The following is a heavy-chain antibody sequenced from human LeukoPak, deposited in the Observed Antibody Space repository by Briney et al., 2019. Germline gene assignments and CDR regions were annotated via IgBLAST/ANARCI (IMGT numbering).Heavy chain of an antibody. Sequence: PSETLSLTCTVSGGSISSYYWSWIRQPPGKGLEWIGYIYYSGSTNYNLSLKSRVTISVDTSKNQFSLKLSSVTAADTAVYYCARGPWGSGSYYRPNGRFDPWGQGTLVTVSS. CDR2: IYYSGST. CDR1: GGSISSYY. D-gene: IGHD3-10*01. J-gene: IGHJ5*02. V-gene: IGHV4-59*12. CDR3: ARGPWGSGSYYRPNGRFDP.